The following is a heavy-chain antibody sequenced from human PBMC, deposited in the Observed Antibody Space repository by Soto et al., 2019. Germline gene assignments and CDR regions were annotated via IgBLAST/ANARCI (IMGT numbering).Heavy chain of an antibody. Sequence: PGGSLRLSCAASGFTFSSYGMHWVRQAPGKGLEWVAVISYDGNDEQYADSVKGRFAISRDNPKNSLYLQMNSLRADDTAVYYCARDPLSYGDYAQTYWYFDLWGRGTRVTVSS. D-gene: IGHD4-17*01. V-gene: IGHV3-30*03. CDR1: GFTFSSYG. J-gene: IGHJ2*01. CDR2: ISYDGNDE. CDR3: ARDPLSYGDYAQTYWYFDL.